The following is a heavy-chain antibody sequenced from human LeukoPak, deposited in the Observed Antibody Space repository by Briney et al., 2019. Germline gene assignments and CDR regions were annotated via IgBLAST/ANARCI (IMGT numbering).Heavy chain of an antibody. V-gene: IGHV3-21*04. Sequence: PGGSLRLSCAASGFTFSSYSMNWVRQAPGKGLEWASSISSSSSYIYYADSVKGRFTISRDNAKNSVYLQMNRLRAEDTAVYYCARDNWGTPDGVDGFDAWGQGTMVTVSS. J-gene: IGHJ3*01. CDR2: ISSSSSYI. D-gene: IGHD7-27*01. CDR1: GFTFSSYS. CDR3: ARDNWGTPDGVDGFDA.